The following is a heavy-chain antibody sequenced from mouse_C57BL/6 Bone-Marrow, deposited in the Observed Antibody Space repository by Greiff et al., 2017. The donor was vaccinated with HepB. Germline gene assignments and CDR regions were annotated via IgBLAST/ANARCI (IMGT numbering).Heavy chain of an antibody. D-gene: IGHD1-1*01. CDR3: ASEGYNASSPYAMDY. V-gene: IGHV5-17*01. CDR1: GFTFSDYG. CDR2: ISSGSSTI. J-gene: IGHJ4*01. Sequence: EVQLVESGGGLVKPGGSLKLSCAASGFTFSDYGMHWVRQAPEKGLEWVAYISSGSSTIYYADTVKGRFTISRDNAKNTLFLQMTSLRSEDTALYYCASEGYNASSPYAMDYWGQRTSVTVSS.